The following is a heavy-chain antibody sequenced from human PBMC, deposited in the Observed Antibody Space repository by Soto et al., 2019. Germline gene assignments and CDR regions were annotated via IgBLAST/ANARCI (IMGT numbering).Heavy chain of an antibody. V-gene: IGHV3-74*01. J-gene: IGHJ5*02. CDR2: INSDGSST. CDR1: GFTFSSYW. D-gene: IGHD1-1*01. Sequence: EVQVVESGGGLVQPGGSLRLSCAASGFTFSSYWMHWVRQAPGKGLVWVASINSDGSSTSYADSVKGRFTISRDNAKNTLYLQMNSLSAEDSAVYYCTKERFDPWGQGTLVTVSS. CDR3: TKERFDP.